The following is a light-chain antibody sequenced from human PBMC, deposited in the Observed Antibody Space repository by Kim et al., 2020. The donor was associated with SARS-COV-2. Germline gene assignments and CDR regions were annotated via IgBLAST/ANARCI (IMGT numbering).Light chain of an antibody. V-gene: IGKV1-39*01. CDR1: QRIGTY. Sequence: DIQMTQSPSSLSASVGDRVTITCRASQRIGTYLIWYQKKPGEAPKLLIYAASSLQSGDPSRFSGSGSGTDFTLTISSLQPEDSATYYCQQSNSVPFTFGPGTKLEI. CDR2: AAS. CDR3: QQSNSVPFT. J-gene: IGKJ3*01.